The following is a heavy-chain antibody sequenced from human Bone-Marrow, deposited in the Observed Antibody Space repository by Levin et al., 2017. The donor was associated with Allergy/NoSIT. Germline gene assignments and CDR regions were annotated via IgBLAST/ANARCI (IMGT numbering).Heavy chain of an antibody. CDR1: GFSFSKYA. J-gene: IGHJ5*02. D-gene: IGHD3-16*01. CDR3: AKGEIFGMLINNWFDR. CDR2: IGARGDTT. V-gene: IGHV3-23*01. Sequence: GESLKISCAASGFSFSKYAMAWVRQAPGGGLQWVSAIGARGDTTHYADSVKGRFTISRANSKNTLFLQMNSLKNEDTAIYYCAKGEIFGMLINNWFDRWGQGTQVTVSS.